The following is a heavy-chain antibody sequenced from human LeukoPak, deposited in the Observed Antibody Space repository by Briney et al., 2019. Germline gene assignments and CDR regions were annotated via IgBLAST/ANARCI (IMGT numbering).Heavy chain of an antibody. CDR2: ISYDGSNK. CDR3: AKTKVGTGLDALDI. D-gene: IGHD2-21*02. J-gene: IGHJ3*02. CDR1: GFTFSSYA. Sequence: PGGSLRLSCAASGFTFSSYAMHWVRQAAGKGLEWVAVISYDGSNKFYADSAKGRFTISRDNSKNTLYLHMDSLRAEDTAVYYCAKTKVGTGLDALDIWGQGTMVTVSS. V-gene: IGHV3-30-3*02.